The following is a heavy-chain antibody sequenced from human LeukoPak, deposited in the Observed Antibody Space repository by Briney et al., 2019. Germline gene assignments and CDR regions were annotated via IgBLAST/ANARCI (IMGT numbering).Heavy chain of an antibody. Sequence: GGSLRLSCAASGFTFSSYWMSWVRQAPGKGLQWVANIKQDGSEKYYVDSVKGRFTISRDNAKNSLSLQMNTLRDEDTAMYYCAMGLVTRFDYWGQGTLVTVSS. CDR2: IKQDGSEK. V-gene: IGHV3-7*01. D-gene: IGHD1-26*01. CDR3: AMGLVTRFDY. CDR1: GFTFSSYW. J-gene: IGHJ4*02.